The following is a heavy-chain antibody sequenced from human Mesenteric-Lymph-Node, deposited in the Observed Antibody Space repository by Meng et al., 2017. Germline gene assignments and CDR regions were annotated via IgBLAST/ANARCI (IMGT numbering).Heavy chain of an antibody. D-gene: IGHD6-19*01. V-gene: IGHV3-9*01. Sequence: SLKISCTASGFTFDDYAMHWVRQAPGKGLEWVSGISWNSGSIGYADSVKGRFTISRDNSKNTLYLQMNSLRAEDTAVYYCARPYIAVAGTETAFDIWGQGTMVTVSS. J-gene: IGHJ3*02. CDR2: ISWNSGSI. CDR1: GFTFDDYA. CDR3: ARPYIAVAGTETAFDI.